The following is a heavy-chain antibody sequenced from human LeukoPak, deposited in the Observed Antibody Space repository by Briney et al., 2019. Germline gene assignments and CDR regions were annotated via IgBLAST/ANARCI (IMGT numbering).Heavy chain of an antibody. D-gene: IGHD3-22*01. CDR2: IYHSGST. J-gene: IGHJ4*02. CDR3: ARHVHVSMIVVILSDYFDY. CDR1: GYSISSGYF. V-gene: IGHV4-38-2*02. Sequence: SETLSLTCIVSGYSISSGYFWGWIRQPPGKGLEWIGRIYHSGSTYYYPSLKSRVTISVDTSKNQFSLRLSSVTAADTAVYYCARHVHVSMIVVILSDYFDYWGRGTPVSVSS.